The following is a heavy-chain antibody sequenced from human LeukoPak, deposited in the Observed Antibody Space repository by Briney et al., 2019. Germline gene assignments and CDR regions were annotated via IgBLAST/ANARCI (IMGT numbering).Heavy chain of an antibody. CDR1: GGSISSYY. Sequence: PSETLSLTCTVSGGSISSYYWSWIRQPPGKGLEWIGYIYYSGSTNYNPSLKSRVTISVDTSKNQFSLILSSVTAADTAVYYCARGYDSSAYYPFNYWGQGTLVTVSS. D-gene: IGHD3-22*01. V-gene: IGHV4-59*01. CDR3: ARGYDSSAYYPFNY. J-gene: IGHJ4*02. CDR2: IYYSGST.